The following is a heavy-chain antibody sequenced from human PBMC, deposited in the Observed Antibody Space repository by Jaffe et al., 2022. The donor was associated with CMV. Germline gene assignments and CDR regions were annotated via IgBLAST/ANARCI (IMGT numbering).Heavy chain of an antibody. Sequence: EVQLVESGGGLVQPGESLRLSCATSGFIFDNYAMTWVRQAPGKGLKWVSTFSGNGGDTHYAESVKGRFTISRDNSKNTLYLQMDSLRAEDTAIYYCAKGMTTLNHHFPSWGQGTLVTVSS. CDR1: GFIFDNYA. J-gene: IGHJ4*02. CDR2: FSGNGGDT. V-gene: IGHV3-23*04. D-gene: IGHD4-4*01. CDR3: AKGMTTLNHHFPS.